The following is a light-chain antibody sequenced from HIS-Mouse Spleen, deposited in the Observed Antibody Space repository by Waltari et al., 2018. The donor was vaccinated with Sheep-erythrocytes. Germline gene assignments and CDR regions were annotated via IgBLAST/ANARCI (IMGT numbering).Light chain of an antibody. V-gene: IGLV3-1*01. J-gene: IGLJ2*01. CDR3: QAWDSSTAV. CDR1: KLGDKY. CDR2: QDS. Sequence: SYELTQPPSVSVSPGQTASITCSGDKLGDKYACWYQQKPGQSPVPVIYQDSKRPSGIPERFSGSNSGNTATLTISGTQAMDEADYYCQAWDSSTAVFGGGTK.